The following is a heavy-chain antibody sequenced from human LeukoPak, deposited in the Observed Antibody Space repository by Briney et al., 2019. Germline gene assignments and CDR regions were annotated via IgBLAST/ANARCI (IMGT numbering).Heavy chain of an antibody. CDR3: ARVGVDTARSFDC. V-gene: IGHV3-72*01. J-gene: IGHJ4*02. CDR1: GFTFSDHY. D-gene: IGHD5-18*01. CDR2: TRKKVNSYTT. Sequence: GGSLRLSCAASGFTFSDHYVDWVRQAPAKGLEWLGRTRKKVNSYTTDYAASVKGRFTISRDDSKNSLYLQMNSLKVEDTAVYYCARVGVDTARSFDCWGQGTLVTVSS.